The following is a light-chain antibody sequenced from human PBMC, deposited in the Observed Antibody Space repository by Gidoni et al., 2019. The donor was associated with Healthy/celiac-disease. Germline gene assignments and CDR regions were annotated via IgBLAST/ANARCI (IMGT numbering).Light chain of an antibody. V-gene: IGKV1-39*01. CDR3: QQSYSTPLT. CDR2: AAS. Sequence: DIQMTPSPSSLSASVGDRVTIPCQASQSISSYLNWYQQKPGKAPKLLIYAASSLQSGVPSRFSGSGSGTDFTLTISSLHPEDFATYYCQQSYSTPLTFGPGTKVDIK. J-gene: IGKJ3*01. CDR1: QSISSY.